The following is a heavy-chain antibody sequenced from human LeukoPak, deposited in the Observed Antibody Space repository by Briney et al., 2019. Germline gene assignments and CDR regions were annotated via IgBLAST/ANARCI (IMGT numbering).Heavy chain of an antibody. Sequence: PGGSLRLSCAASGFTFSSYWMSWVRQAPGKGLEWVANTKQDGSEKYYVDSVKGRFTISRDNAKNSLYLQMNSLRAEDTAVYYCARGTRYYGSGSTAFDIWGQGTMVTVSS. D-gene: IGHD3-10*01. CDR1: GFTFSSYW. CDR3: ARGTRYYGSGSTAFDI. CDR2: TKQDGSEK. J-gene: IGHJ3*02. V-gene: IGHV3-7*01.